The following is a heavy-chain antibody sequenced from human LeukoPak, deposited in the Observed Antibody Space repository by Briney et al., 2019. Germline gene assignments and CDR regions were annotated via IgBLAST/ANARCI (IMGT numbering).Heavy chain of an antibody. Sequence: SVKVSCKASGGTFSSYAISWVRQAPGQGLEWMGRIIPIFGTANYAQKFQGRVTITADKSTSTAYMELSSLRSEDTAVYYCARGVATTNWFDPWGQGTLVTVSS. CDR3: ARGVATTNWFDP. D-gene: IGHD5-12*01. CDR1: GGTFSSYA. V-gene: IGHV1-69*06. CDR2: IIPIFGTA. J-gene: IGHJ5*02.